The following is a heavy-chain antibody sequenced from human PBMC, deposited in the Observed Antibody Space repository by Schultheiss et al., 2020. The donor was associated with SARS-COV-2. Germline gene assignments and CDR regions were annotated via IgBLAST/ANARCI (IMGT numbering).Heavy chain of an antibody. Sequence: SETLSLTCTVSGGSISSGGYYWSWIRQPPGKGLEWIGYIYYSGSTYYNPSLKSRVTISVDTSKNQFSLKLSSVTAADTAVYYCAREERHGDYVAFDIWGQGTMVTVSS. CDR2: IYYSGST. CDR1: GGSISSGGYY. J-gene: IGHJ3*02. V-gene: IGHV4-61*08. D-gene: IGHD4-17*01. CDR3: AREERHGDYVAFDI.